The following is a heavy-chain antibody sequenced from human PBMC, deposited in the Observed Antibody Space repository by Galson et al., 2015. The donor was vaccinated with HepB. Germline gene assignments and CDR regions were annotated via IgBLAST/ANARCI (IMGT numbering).Heavy chain of an antibody. Sequence: SLRLSCAASGFTFSSYGMHWVRQAPGKGLEWVAVIWYDGSNKYYADSVKGRFTISRDNSKNTLYLQMNSLRAEDTAVYYCARDLEQYYGDSPGGHFDYWGQGTLVTVSS. CDR3: ARDLEQYYGDSPGGHFDY. J-gene: IGHJ4*02. CDR2: IWYDGSNK. D-gene: IGHD4-17*01. V-gene: IGHV3-33*01. CDR1: GFTFSSYG.